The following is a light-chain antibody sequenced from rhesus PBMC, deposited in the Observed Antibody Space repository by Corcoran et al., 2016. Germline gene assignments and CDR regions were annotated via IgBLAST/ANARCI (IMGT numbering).Light chain of an antibody. Sequence: DIQMTQSPSSLSASVGDTVTITCRASQSFSSSLAWYQQKPGKAPKLLIYSASSLQSGVPSRFSGSKSGTDCTITISSLQPEDIASYYCQQYYSDPFTFGPVTKLDIK. CDR3: QQYYSDPFT. CDR2: SAS. CDR1: QSFSSS. V-gene: IGKV1-46*01. J-gene: IGKJ3*01.